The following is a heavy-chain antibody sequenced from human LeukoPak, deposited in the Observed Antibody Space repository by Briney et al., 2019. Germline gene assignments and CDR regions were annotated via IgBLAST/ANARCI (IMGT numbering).Heavy chain of an antibody. Sequence: GGCLRLSCTASGFSFISYEMSWVRQAPRKGLEWVSPIGGNGNTINYADTVKGRFTICRDNAKNSLYLQMNSLRTEDTAVYYCARGLRGATDYWGQGTLVTVSS. CDR3: ARGLRGATDY. V-gene: IGHV3-48*03. CDR1: GFSFISYE. J-gene: IGHJ4*02. CDR2: IGGNGNTI. D-gene: IGHD1-26*01.